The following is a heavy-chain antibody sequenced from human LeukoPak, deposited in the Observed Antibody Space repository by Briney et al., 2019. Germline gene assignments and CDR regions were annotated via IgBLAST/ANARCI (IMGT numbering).Heavy chain of an antibody. Sequence: ASVKVSCKASGYTFTSYDINWVRQATGQGLEWMGWMNPNSGNTGYAQKFQGRVTMTTDTSTSTAHMELRSLRSDDTAVYYCARQGYSGHSQGAADYWGQGTLVTVSS. V-gene: IGHV1-8*02. CDR3: ARQGYSGHSQGAADY. J-gene: IGHJ4*02. CDR2: MNPNSGNT. CDR1: GYTFTSYD. D-gene: IGHD4-23*01.